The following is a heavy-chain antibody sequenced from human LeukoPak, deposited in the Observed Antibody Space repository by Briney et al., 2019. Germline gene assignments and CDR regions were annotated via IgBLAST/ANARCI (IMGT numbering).Heavy chain of an antibody. J-gene: IGHJ3*02. CDR3: ARRIAAAGPGAFDI. V-gene: IGHV5-51*01. D-gene: IGHD6-13*01. CDR2: IYPGYSDA. Sequence: GESLKISCKISGYKLTNNWIGWVRQVPGKGLEWMGLIYPGYSDAKYSPSFQGQVTISADKSISTAYLQWSSLKASDTAMYYCARRIAAAGPGAFDIWGQGTMVTVSS. CDR1: GYKLTNNW.